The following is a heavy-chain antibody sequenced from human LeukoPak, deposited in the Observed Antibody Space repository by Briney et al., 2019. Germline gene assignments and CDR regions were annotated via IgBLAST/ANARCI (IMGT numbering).Heavy chain of an antibody. CDR1: GFTFDDYA. D-gene: IGHD6-13*01. CDR2: ISWNSGSI. Sequence: GGSLRLSCAASGFTFDDYAMRWVRQAPGKGLEWVSGISWNSGSIGYADSVKGRFTISRDNAKNSLYLQMNSLRAEDTALYYCAKDRGLYSSIDYWGQGTLVTVSS. CDR3: AKDRGLYSSIDY. J-gene: IGHJ4*02. V-gene: IGHV3-9*01.